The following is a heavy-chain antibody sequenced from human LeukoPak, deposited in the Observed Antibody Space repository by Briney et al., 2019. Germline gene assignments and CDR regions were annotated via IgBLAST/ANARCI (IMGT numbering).Heavy chain of an antibody. CDR1: RLSLSSYS. CDR3: SYCSSTSCYSGNWFDH. J-gene: IGHJ5*02. CDR2: ISGIGGST. D-gene: IGHD2-2*01. V-gene: IGHV3-23*01. Sequence: RGGSLTLSRLACRLSLSSYSMSWVRPAPGRGREWVASISGIGGSTYYTDSVKGPFTLSRDNSKNTLYLQMNSLRAENTAVYYCSYCSSTSCYSGNWFDHWGQGTLVTVSS.